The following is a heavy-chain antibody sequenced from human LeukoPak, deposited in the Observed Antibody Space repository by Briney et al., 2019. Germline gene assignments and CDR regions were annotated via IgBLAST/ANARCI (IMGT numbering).Heavy chain of an antibody. V-gene: IGHV3-30*02. CDR1: GFTFSSYG. CDR2: IRYDGSNK. J-gene: IGHJ4*02. CDR3: AKFLLQLLFPPFDY. Sequence: PGGSLRLSCAASGFTFSSYGMHWVRQAPGKGLEWVAFIRYDGSNKYYADSVKGRFTISRDNSKNTLYLQMNSLRAEDTAVYYCAKFLLQLLFPPFDYWGQGTLVTVSS. D-gene: IGHD2-2*01.